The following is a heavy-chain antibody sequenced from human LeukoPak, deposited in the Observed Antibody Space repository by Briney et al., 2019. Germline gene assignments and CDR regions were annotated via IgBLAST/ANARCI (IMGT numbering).Heavy chain of an antibody. J-gene: IGHJ6*03. CDR2: IRYGGSNK. CDR1: GFTFRSYG. Sequence: GGSLRLSCAASGFTFRSYGMHWVRQAPGKGLEWVAFIRYGGSNKKYVDSVKGRFTISRDNSKTTLYLQMNSLRAEDTAVYYCARTRGGDYGNYYYYMDVWGKGTTVTVSS. V-gene: IGHV3-30*02. D-gene: IGHD4-17*01. CDR3: ARTRGGDYGNYYYYMDV.